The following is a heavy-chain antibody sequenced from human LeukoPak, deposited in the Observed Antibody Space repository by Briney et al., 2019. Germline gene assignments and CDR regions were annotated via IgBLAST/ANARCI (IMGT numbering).Heavy chain of an antibody. CDR3: ARVQWLVPFDY. V-gene: IGHV1-46*01. CDR1: GYTFTSYY. J-gene: IGHJ4*02. CDR2: ISPSGGST. D-gene: IGHD6-19*01. Sequence: ASVKVSCKASGYTFTSYYIHWVRQAPGQGLEWMGIISPSGGSTSYAQKFQGRVTMTRDTSISTAYMELSRLRSDDTAVYYCARVQWLVPFDYWGQGTLVTVSS.